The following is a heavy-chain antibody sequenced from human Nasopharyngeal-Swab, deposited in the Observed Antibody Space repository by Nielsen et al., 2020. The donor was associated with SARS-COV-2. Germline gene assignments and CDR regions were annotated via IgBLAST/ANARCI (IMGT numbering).Heavy chain of an antibody. D-gene: IGHD6-13*01. CDR1: GYTLTELS. J-gene: IGHJ4*02. CDR3: ATGYAIAAAGTIDY. Sequence: ASVKVSCKVSGYTLTELSMHWVRQAPAKGLEWMGGFDPEDGETIYAQKFQGRVTMTEDTSTDTAYMELSSLRSEDTAVYYCATGYAIAAAGTIDYWGQGTLVTVSS. CDR2: FDPEDGET. V-gene: IGHV1-24*01.